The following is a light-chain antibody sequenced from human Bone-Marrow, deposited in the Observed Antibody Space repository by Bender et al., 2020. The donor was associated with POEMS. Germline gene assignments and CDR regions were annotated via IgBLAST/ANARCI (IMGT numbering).Light chain of an antibody. CDR2: TNN. CDR1: GSNIGGYP. J-gene: IGLJ3*02. V-gene: IGLV1-44*01. CDR3: GAWDASRNGWV. Sequence: QSVLTQPPSVSGTPGQRVTISCSGSGSNIGGYPVNWYQQLPGTAPRLLIYTNNERPSGVPDRFSGSKSGTSASLAITGLQSDDEAIYFCGAWDASRNGWVFGGGTKLTVL.